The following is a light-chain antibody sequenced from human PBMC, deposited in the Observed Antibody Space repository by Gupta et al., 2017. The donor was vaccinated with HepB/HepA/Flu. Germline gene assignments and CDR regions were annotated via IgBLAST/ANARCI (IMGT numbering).Light chain of an antibody. V-gene: IGKV1-5*03. J-gene: IGKJ1*01. Sequence: IQITQSPSTLSASVGDRVTITCRASQSISSWLAWYQQKQGKAPNLLIYKASSLESGVPSRFSGSRSGTEFTLTISSLQPDDFATYYCQQYNTYPWTFGQGTKVEIK. CDR1: QSISSW. CDR3: QQYNTYPWT. CDR2: KAS.